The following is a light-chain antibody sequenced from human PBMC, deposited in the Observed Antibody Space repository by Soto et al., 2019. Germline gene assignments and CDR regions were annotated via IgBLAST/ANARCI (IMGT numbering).Light chain of an antibody. CDR2: KVS. CDR1: QSLVHSDGSTY. V-gene: IGKV2-30*02. CDR3: MQGTHWPRT. Sequence: DVVMTQSPLSLPVTLGQPASISCRSSQSLVHSDGSTYLNWFHQGPGQSPRRLIYKVSNRDSGVPDRFTGSGSGTDFTLRISRVEADDVGLYYCMQGTHWPRTFGQGTKVEI. J-gene: IGKJ1*01.